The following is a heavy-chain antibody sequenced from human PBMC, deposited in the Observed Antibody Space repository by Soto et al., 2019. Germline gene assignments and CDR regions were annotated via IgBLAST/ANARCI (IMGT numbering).Heavy chain of an antibody. D-gene: IGHD2-15*01. V-gene: IGHV4-30-4*01. Sequence: QVQLQESGPGLVKPSQTLSLTCTVSGGSISSGDYYWSWIRQPPGKVLEWIGYIYYSGSTYYNPSLKSRVTISVDTSKTQFSLKLSSVTAADTAVYYCARVVVAAKVYFFYYWGQGTLVTVAS. CDR1: GGSISSGDYY. CDR2: IYYSGST. J-gene: IGHJ4*02. CDR3: ARVVVAAKVYFFYY.